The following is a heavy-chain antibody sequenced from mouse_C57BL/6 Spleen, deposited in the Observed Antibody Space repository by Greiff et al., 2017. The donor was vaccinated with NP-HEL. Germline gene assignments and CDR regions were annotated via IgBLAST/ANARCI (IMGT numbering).Heavy chain of an antibody. D-gene: IGHD3-2*02. Sequence: EVQLQQSGPELVKPGASVKISCKASGYTFTDYYMNWVKQSHGKSLEWIGDINPNNGGTSYNQKFKGKATLTVDKSSSTAYMELRSLTSEDSAVYYCARWNSSGYDYAMDYWGQGTSVTVSS. V-gene: IGHV1-26*01. CDR1: GYTFTDYY. J-gene: IGHJ4*01. CDR2: INPNNGGT. CDR3: ARWNSSGYDYAMDY.